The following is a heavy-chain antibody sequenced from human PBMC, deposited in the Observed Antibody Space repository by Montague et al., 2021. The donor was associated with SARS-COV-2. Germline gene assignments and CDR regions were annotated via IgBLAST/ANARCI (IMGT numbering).Heavy chain of an antibody. CDR3: ATQEDPSGWIPGPFDF. J-gene: IGHJ4*02. D-gene: IGHD6-19*01. CDR2: IYYRGST. Sequence: SETLSLTCPVSGGSISSSSYYWAWIRQPPGKGLEWIGSIYYRGSTYYNPSLKSRVFISVDTSKNQLSLTLTSVTAADTAVYYCATQEDPSGWIPGPFDFWGQGTLLSVSS. V-gene: IGHV4-39*01. CDR1: GGSISSSSYY.